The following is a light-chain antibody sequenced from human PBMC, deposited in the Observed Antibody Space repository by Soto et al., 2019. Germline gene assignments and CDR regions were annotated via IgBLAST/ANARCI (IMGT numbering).Light chain of an antibody. CDR2: EVT. Sequence: QSALTQPASVSGSPGQSITISCTGTKSDVGGYNYVSWYQQHPGKAPKLMIYEVTKRPSGVSDRFSGSKSGNTASLTISGLQAEDEADYYCTSYTSSTTLEVLFGGGTKLTVL. CDR3: TSYTSSTTLEVL. J-gene: IGLJ2*01. V-gene: IGLV2-14*01. CDR1: KSDVGGYNY.